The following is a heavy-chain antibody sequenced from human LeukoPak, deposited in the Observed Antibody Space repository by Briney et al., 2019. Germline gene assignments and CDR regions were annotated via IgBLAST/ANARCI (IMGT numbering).Heavy chain of an antibody. Sequence: SETLSLTCTVSGXSISSGDYYWSWIRQPPGKGLEWIGYIYYSGSTYYNPSLKSRVTISVDTSRNQFSLKLSSVTAADTAVYYCARVDGSGSYYFFDYWGQGTLVTVSS. J-gene: IGHJ4*02. CDR2: IYYSGST. CDR3: ARVDGSGSYYFFDY. D-gene: IGHD3-10*01. CDR1: GXSISSGDYY. V-gene: IGHV4-30-4*01.